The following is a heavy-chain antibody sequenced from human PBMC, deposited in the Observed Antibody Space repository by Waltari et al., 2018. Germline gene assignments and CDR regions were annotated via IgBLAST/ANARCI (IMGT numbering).Heavy chain of an antibody. Sequence: EVQLVESGGGLVQFGGSLRLSCAASGFTFSSYYMHWVRQTPGKGRVWVSRINGYGTSTTYADSGKGRFTTSRDNARNTLHLQMNSLGVEDTAVYYCATGDSHAFDMWGQGTLVIVSS. D-gene: IGHD4-17*01. CDR3: ATGDSHAFDM. V-gene: IGHV3-74*01. J-gene: IGHJ3*02. CDR2: INGYGTST. CDR1: GFTFSSYY.